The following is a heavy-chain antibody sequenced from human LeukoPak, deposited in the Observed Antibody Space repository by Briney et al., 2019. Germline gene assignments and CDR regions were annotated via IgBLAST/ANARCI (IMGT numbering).Heavy chain of an antibody. D-gene: IGHD3-22*01. Sequence: GGSLRLSCAASGFTFYSYEMNWVRQAPGKGLEWVSYIDSSGRSIYYADSVKGRFTISRDNAKNSLYLQMNSLRAEDTAVYYCARGGSYYDSSGYYSVDYWGQGTLVTVSS. V-gene: IGHV3-48*03. CDR2: IDSSGRSI. CDR3: ARGGSYYDSSGYYSVDY. J-gene: IGHJ4*02. CDR1: GFTFYSYE.